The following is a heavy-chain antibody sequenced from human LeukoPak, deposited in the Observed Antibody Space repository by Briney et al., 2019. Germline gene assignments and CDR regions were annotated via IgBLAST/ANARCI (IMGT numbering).Heavy chain of an antibody. CDR1: GGSISSGGYS. CDR3: ARDRPYDRRAFDI. V-gene: IGHV4-30-2*01. Sequence: PSETLSLTSAVSGGSISSGGYSWSWIRQPPGKGLEWIGYIYHSVSTYYHPSLKSRVTISVDRSRNRFSLRLSAVNAADTPVYYCARDRPYDRRAFDIWGQGPMLTVPS. CDR2: IYHSVST. J-gene: IGHJ3*02. D-gene: IGHD3-22*01.